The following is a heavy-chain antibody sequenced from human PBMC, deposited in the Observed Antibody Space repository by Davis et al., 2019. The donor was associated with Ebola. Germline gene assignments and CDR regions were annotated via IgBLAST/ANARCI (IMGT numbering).Heavy chain of an antibody. V-gene: IGHV3-33*01. CDR2: LWSDGNRK. J-gene: IGHJ4*02. CDR3: ARAAGILEHDYFDY. Sequence: PGGSLRLSCAASAFSFNHNGIHWVRQVSGKELEWVAVLWSDGNRKDYADSVRGRFTVSRDISKETQYLQMEGLRVEDSAVYYCARAAGILEHDYFDYWGQGIQVTVSS. D-gene: IGHD3-3*01. CDR1: AFSFNHNG.